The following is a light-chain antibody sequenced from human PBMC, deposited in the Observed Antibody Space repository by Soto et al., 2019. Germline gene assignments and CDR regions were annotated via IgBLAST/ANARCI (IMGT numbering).Light chain of an antibody. Sequence: SYVLTQRPSVSVAPAKTASITCGGDNLGDKAVHWYQHRPGQAPVLVIYYDFERPSGIHERFSGTNSGDTATLTISRVEAGDEADYYCQVWDTTNDHPIFGGGTKLTVL. CDR2: YDF. CDR3: QVWDTTNDHPI. CDR1: NLGDKA. V-gene: IGLV3-21*04. J-gene: IGLJ2*01.